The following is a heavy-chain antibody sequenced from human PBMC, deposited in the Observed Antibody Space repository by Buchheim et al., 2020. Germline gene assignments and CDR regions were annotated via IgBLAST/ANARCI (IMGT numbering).Heavy chain of an antibody. CDR2: VYWDDDK. CDR1: GFSLRTSGVG. D-gene: IGHD2-2*01. V-gene: IGHV2-5*02. CDR3: AYFQGSGSTSFDY. J-gene: IGHJ4*02. Sequence: QIPLKESGPTLVKPTQTLTLTCTFSGFSLRTSGVGVVWIRQPPGKALEWLALVYWDDDKRYSPSLKSRLSITKETLKNQVVLTMANMDPVDAATYFCAYFQGSGSTSFDYWGQGTL.